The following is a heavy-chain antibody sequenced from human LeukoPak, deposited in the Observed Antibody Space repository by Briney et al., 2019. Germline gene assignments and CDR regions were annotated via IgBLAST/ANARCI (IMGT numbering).Heavy chain of an antibody. Sequence: GASVKVSCKASGGTFSSYAINWVRQAPGQGLEWMGGIIPIFGTANYAQKFQDRVTITADESTSTAYMELRSLRSDDTAVYYCARDLSIAAAAYWGQGTLVTVSS. J-gene: IGHJ4*02. CDR1: GGTFSSYA. V-gene: IGHV1-69*13. CDR2: IIPIFGTA. D-gene: IGHD6-13*01. CDR3: ARDLSIAAAAY.